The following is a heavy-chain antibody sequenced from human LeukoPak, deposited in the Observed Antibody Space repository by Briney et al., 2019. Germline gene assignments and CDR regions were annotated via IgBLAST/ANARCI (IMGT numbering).Heavy chain of an antibody. J-gene: IGHJ2*01. CDR1: GGSISNYY. Sequence: PSETLSLTCNVSGGSISNYYWSWIRQPPGKGLEWIGYMYNSGSIGHMYNSGSTNYNPSLKSRVTISGDTSKNHLSLKLSSVTAADTAVYYCARRSDSGSGTYGSFWYFDLWGRGTLVTVSS. CDR3: ARRSDSGSGTYGSFWYFDL. CDR2: MYNSGSIGHMYNSGST. V-gene: IGHV4-59*08. D-gene: IGHD3-10*01.